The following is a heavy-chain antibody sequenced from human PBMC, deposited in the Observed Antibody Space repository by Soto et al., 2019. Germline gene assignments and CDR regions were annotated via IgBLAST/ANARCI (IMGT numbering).Heavy chain of an antibody. CDR2: ISCCGGTA. D-gene: IGHD6-19*01. CDR3: AKADGEQWLLPHLEN. CDR1: GFNFNKYA. J-gene: IGHJ4*02. Sequence: EVQLLESGGDLVRPGESLRLSCAASGFNFNKYAMSWFRQAPGEGLEWCSGISCCGGTASYADSVKGRFTIARDDSKNTLFLHMNSLRVEDTAEYYCAKADGEQWLLPHLENWGRGTLVTVS. V-gene: IGHV3-23*01.